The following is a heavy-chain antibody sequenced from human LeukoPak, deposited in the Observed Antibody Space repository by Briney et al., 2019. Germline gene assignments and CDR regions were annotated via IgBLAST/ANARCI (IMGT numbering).Heavy chain of an antibody. Sequence: GGSLGLSCAASGFTFSSYSMNWVRQAPGKGLEWVSSISSSSSYIYYADSVKGRFTISRDNAKNSLYLQMNSLRAEDMAVYYCARDSLTPPYYSDYWGQGTLVAVSS. CDR2: ISSSSSYI. CDR3: ARDSLTPPYYSDY. D-gene: IGHD1-14*01. CDR1: GFTFSSYS. V-gene: IGHV3-21*01. J-gene: IGHJ4*02.